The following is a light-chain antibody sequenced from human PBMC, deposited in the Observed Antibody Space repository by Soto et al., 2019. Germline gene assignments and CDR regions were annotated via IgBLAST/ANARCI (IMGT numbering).Light chain of an antibody. J-gene: IGKJ3*01. Sequence: EVVLTQSPATLSLSPGDRATLSCRASQSVSIDFAWYQQKPGQAPRLLIYDASNRATGIPARFSGSGSGTDFTLTISSLAPEDLAVYYCQHHHNFGPGTKVDIK. CDR2: DAS. CDR3: QHHHN. V-gene: IGKV3-11*01. CDR1: QSVSID.